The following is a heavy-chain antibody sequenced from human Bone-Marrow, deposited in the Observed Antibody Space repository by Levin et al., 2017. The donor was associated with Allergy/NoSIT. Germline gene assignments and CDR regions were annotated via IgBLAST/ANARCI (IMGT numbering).Heavy chain of an antibody. V-gene: IGHV3-23*01. CDR2: ISGSGGST. J-gene: IGHJ4*02. D-gene: IGHD6-19*01. CDR1: GFTFSSYA. Sequence: TGGSLRLSCAASGFTFSSYAMSWVRQAPGKGLEWVSAISGSGGSTYYADSVKGRFTISRDNSKNTLYLQMNSLRAEDTAVYYCAKDRSVAGTWDGNDYWGQGTLVTVSS. CDR3: AKDRSVAGTWDGNDY.